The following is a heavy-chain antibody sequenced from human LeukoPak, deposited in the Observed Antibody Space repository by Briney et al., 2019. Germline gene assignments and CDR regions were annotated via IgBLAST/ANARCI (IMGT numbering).Heavy chain of an antibody. CDR3: ARGLSITMVRGVAFDY. J-gene: IGHJ4*02. CDR2: IYYSGST. D-gene: IGHD3-10*01. V-gene: IGHV4-59*01. Sequence: RASETLSLTCTVSGGSISSSYWSWIRQPPGKGLEWIGYIYYSGSTNYNPSLKSRVTISVDTSKNQFSLKMRFVTAADTAVYFCARGLSITMVRGVAFDYWGQGTLVTVSS. CDR1: GGSISSSY.